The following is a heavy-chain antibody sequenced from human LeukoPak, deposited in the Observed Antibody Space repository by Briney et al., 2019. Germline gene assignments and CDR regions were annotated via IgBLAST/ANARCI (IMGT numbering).Heavy chain of an antibody. Sequence: GESLKISCQASGYNFPSYWIGWVRQVPGKGLEWVGIIYPGDSDTRYSPSFQGQVTISADKSITTAYLHWSSLKASDTAMYYCARDYDILTGYSTGFDYWGQGTLVTVSS. D-gene: IGHD3-9*01. CDR1: GYNFPSYW. CDR3: ARDYDILTGYSTGFDY. CDR2: IYPGDSDT. V-gene: IGHV5-51*01. J-gene: IGHJ4*02.